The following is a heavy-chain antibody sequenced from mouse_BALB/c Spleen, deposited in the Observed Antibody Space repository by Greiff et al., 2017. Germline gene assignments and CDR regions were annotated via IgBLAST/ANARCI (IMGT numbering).Heavy chain of an antibody. CDR1: GYTFTSYW. V-gene: IGHV1-7*01. D-gene: IGHD1-1*01. CDR2: INPSTGYT. CDR3: ARPLITTVPPGFAY. J-gene: IGHJ3*01. Sequence: VQLQQSGAELAKPGASVKMSCKASGYTFTSYWMHWVKQRPGQGLEWIGYINPSTGYTEYNQKFKDKATLTADKSSSTAYMQLSSLTSEDSAVYYCARPLITTVPPGFAYWGQGTLVTVSA.